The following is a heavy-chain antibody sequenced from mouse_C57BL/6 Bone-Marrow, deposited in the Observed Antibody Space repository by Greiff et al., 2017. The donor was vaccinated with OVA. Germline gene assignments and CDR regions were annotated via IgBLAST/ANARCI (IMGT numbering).Heavy chain of an antibody. V-gene: IGHV1-81*01. CDR3: ARERGYGSSYYFDY. Sequence: QVQLQQSGAELARPGASVKLSCKASGYTFTSYGISWVKQRTGQGLEWIGEIYPRSGNTYYNEKFKGKATLTADKSSSTAYMELRSLTSEDSAVYFCARERGYGSSYYFDYGGQGTTLTVSS. J-gene: IGHJ2*01. CDR1: GYTFTSYG. D-gene: IGHD1-1*01. CDR2: IYPRSGNT.